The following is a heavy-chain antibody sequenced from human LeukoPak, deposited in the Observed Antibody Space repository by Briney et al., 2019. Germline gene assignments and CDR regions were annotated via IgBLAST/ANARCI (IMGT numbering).Heavy chain of an antibody. CDR3: ARDSADYGDYDY. J-gene: IGHJ4*02. CDR2: INPSGGST. V-gene: IGHV1-46*01. D-gene: IGHD4-17*01. Sequence: ASDKVSCKASGYTFTSYFMHWVRQAPGQGLDWMGIINPSGGSTSYAQKFQGRVTMTRDTSTSTVYMELSSLRSEDTAVYYCARDSADYGDYDYWGQGTVVTVSS. CDR1: GYTFTSYF.